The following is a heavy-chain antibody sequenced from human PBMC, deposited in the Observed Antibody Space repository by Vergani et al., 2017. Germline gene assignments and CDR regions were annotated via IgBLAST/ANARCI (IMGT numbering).Heavy chain of an antibody. J-gene: IGHJ6*02. Sequence: EVQLVESGGGLVQPGRSLRLSCAASGFTFDDYAMHWVRQAPGKGLEWVSGISWNSGSIGYADSVKGRFTISRDNAKNSLYLQMNSLRAEDMALYYCAEARGPTSIAAAPDVWGQGTTVTVSS. CDR1: GFTFDDYA. D-gene: IGHD6-13*01. CDR2: ISWNSGSI. CDR3: AEARGPTSIAAAPDV. V-gene: IGHV3-9*03.